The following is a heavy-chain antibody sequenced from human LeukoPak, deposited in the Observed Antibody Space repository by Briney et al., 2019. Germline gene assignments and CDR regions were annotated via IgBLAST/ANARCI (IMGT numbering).Heavy chain of an antibody. D-gene: IGHD3-22*01. Sequence: ASVKVSCKASGYTFTGYYMHWVRQAPGQGLEWMGWINPNSGGTNYAQKFQGRVTMTRDTSISTAYMELSRLRSDDTAVYYCARDPEYYDSSGYYYEGGFDPWGQGTLVTVSS. J-gene: IGHJ5*02. CDR3: ARDPEYYDSSGYYYEGGFDP. CDR1: GYTFTGYY. CDR2: INPNSGGT. V-gene: IGHV1-2*02.